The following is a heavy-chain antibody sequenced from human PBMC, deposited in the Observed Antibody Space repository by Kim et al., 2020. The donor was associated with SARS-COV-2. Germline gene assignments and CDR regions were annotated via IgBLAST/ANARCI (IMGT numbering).Heavy chain of an antibody. CDR1: GGSISSSSYY. CDR3: AILSNGDYVAY. J-gene: IGHJ4*02. D-gene: IGHD4-17*01. CDR2: IYYSGST. Sequence: SETLSLTCTVSGGSISSSSYYWGWIRQPPGKGLEWIGSIYYSGSTYYNPSLKSRVTISVDTSKNQFSLKLSSVTAADTAVYYCAILSNGDYVAYWGQGTLVTVSS. V-gene: IGHV4-39*01.